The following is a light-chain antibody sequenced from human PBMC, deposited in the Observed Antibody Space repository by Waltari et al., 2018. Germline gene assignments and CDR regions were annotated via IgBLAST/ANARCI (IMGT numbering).Light chain of an antibody. CDR2: GAS. CDR1: QTITNNY. V-gene: IGKV3-20*01. Sequence: EVVLTQSPGTLSLSPGERAPLSCRASQTITNNYLAWYQQKPGQAPRLLIYGASDRAADIPDRFSGSGSETDFTLSISRLEPDDFAVYFCQQYGNSRAFGQGTTVE. J-gene: IGKJ1*01. CDR3: QQYGNSRA.